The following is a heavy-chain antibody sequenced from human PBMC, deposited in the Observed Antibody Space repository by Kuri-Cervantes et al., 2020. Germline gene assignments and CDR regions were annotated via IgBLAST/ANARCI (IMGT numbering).Heavy chain of an antibody. CDR3: ARVDDDYSNYHRFDY. CDR2: ISAYNGNT. CDR1: GYTFTSYG. Sequence: ASVKVSCKASGYTFTSYGISWVRQAPGQGLEWMGWISAYNGNTNYAQKLQGRVTMTTDTSTSTAHMELRSLGSDDTAVYYCARVDDDYSNYHRFDYWGQGTLVTVSS. J-gene: IGHJ4*02. D-gene: IGHD4-11*01. V-gene: IGHV1-18*01.